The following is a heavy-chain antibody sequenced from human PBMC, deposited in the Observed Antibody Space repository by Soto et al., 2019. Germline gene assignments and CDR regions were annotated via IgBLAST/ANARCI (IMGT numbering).Heavy chain of an antibody. V-gene: IGHV3-21*01. Sequence: PXESLRLSCAASGFTFSSYSMNGVRQAPGKGLEWVSSISSSSSYIYYADSVKGRFTISRDNAKNSLYLQMNSLRAEDTAVYYCARRQLPRGDYYYGMDVWGQGTTVTVSS. CDR1: GFTFSSYS. D-gene: IGHD6-6*01. J-gene: IGHJ6*02. CDR3: ARRQLPRGDYYYGMDV. CDR2: ISSSSSYI.